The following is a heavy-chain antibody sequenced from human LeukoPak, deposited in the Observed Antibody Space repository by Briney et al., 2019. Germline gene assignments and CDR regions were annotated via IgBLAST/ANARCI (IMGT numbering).Heavy chain of an antibody. D-gene: IGHD3-9*01. CDR2: IYHSGSI. CDR1: GYSIRSGYY. CDR3: ARGSETAYYDILTGRTYYYYYMDV. J-gene: IGHJ6*03. Sequence: ASETLSLTCTVSGYSIRSGYYWGWIRQPPGKGLEWIGSIYHSGSIYHKPSLKSRVTISVDTSKNQFSLKLSSVTAADTAVYYCARGSETAYYDILTGRTYYYYYMDVWGKGTTVTVSS. V-gene: IGHV4-38-2*02.